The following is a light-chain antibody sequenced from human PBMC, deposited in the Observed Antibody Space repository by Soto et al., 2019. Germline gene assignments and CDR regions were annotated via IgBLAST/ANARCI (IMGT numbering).Light chain of an antibody. CDR3: CSYAGSSTYV. V-gene: IGLV2-23*01. CDR1: SSDVGNYNL. Sequence: SALTQPASVSGSPGQSITISCTGTSSDVGNYNLVSWYQQHPGKAPKLMIYEGSKRPSGVSNRFSGSKSGNTASLTISILQAEDEADYYCCSYAGSSTYVFGTGTKLTVL. J-gene: IGLJ1*01. CDR2: EGS.